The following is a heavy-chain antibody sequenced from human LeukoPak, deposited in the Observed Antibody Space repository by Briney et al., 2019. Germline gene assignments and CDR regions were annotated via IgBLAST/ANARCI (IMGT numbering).Heavy chain of an antibody. J-gene: IGHJ4*02. CDR2: INPNSGGT. CDR3: ARGYLYYYDVSGYPFDY. D-gene: IGHD3-22*01. V-gene: IGHV1-2*02. CDR1: GYTFTGYY. Sequence: ASVKVSCKTSGYTFTGYYMHWVRQAPGQGLEWMGWINPNSGGTNYAQKFQGRVTMTRGTSISTAYMELRRLRSDDTAVYYCARGYLYYYDVSGYPFDYWGQGTLVTVSS.